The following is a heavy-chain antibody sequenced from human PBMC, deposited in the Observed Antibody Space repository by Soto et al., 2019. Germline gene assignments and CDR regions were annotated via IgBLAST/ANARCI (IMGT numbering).Heavy chain of an antibody. CDR1: GYTFTSYG. V-gene: IGHV1-18*01. Sequence: GASVKVSCKASGYTFTSYGISWVRQAPGQGLEWMGWINAYNGDTNYAQNLQGRVTMTTDTSTHTAYMELRSLRSDDTAVYYCARMGDVPYYYYGMDVWGQGTTVTV. D-gene: IGHD3-16*01. CDR2: INAYNGDT. J-gene: IGHJ6*02. CDR3: ARMGDVPYYYYGMDV.